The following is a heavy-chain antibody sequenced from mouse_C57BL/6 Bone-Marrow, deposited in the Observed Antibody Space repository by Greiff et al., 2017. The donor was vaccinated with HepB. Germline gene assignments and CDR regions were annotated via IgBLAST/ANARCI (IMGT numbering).Heavy chain of an antibody. D-gene: IGHD1-1*01. CDR2: IYPGNSDT. V-gene: IGHV1-5*01. CDR3: TRRDYYGSSSFAY. Sequence: VQLQQSGTVLARPGASVKMSCKTSGYTFTSYWMHWVKQRPGQGLEWIGAIYPGNSDTSYNQKFKGKAKLTAVTSASTAYMELSSLTNEDSAVYYCTRRDYYGSSSFAYWGQGTLVTVSA. CDR1: GYTFTSYW. J-gene: IGHJ3*01.